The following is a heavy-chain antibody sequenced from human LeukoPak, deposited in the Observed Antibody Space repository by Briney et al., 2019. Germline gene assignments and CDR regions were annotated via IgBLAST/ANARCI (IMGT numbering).Heavy chain of an antibody. D-gene: IGHD2-2*01. CDR1: GSSFTSYW. J-gene: IGHJ4*02. CDR2: IYPGDCDT. V-gene: IGHV5-51*01. Sequence: GGPLKISCKASGSSFTSYWIGGVGQMPGKGLAWMGMIYPGDCDTRYSPSFQGQVTISADKSISTDYLQWSSLKASDTAMYYCARIRPLELVVVPAAMEGYFDYWGQGTLVTVSS. CDR3: ARIRPLELVVVPAAMEGYFDY.